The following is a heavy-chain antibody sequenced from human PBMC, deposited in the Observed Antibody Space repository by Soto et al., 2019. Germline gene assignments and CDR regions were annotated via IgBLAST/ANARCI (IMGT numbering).Heavy chain of an antibody. Sequence: GASVKLSCKASGYTFTSYYMHWVRQAPGQGLEWMGIINPSGGSTSYAQKFQGRVTMTRDTSISTAYMELSSLRSEDTAVYYCARGGPPPYYDFWSGFNWGQGTLVTVSS. J-gene: IGHJ4*02. CDR1: GYTFTSYY. CDR3: ARGGPPPYYDFWSGFN. CDR2: INPSGGST. V-gene: IGHV1-46*01. D-gene: IGHD3-3*01.